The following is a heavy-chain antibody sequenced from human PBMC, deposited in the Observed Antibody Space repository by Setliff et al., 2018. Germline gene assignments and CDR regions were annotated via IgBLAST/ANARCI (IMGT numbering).Heavy chain of an antibody. CDR1: GYTFTSYY. V-gene: IGHV1-46*01. D-gene: IGHD7-27*01. Sequence: ASVKVSCKASGYTFTSYYMYWVRQAPGQGFEWMGTINTGGGSASIVDQFQGRVTMTRDTSTSTVYMEFSSLKSDDTAVYYCARVTNWGLDLRFDPWGQGILVTVSS. CDR3: ARVTNWGLDLRFDP. J-gene: IGHJ5*02. CDR2: INTGGGSA.